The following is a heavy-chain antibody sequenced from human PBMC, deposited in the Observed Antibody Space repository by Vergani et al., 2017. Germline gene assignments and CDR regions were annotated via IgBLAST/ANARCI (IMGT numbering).Heavy chain of an antibody. Sequence: EVQLVESGGGLVQPGRSLRLSCAASGFTFSSYWMSWVRQAPGKGLEWVANIKQDGSEKYYVDSVKGRFTISRDNAKNSLYLQMNSLRAEDTAVYYCARERGSSWYGYLYYFDYWGQGTLVTVSS. CDR3: ARERGSSWYGYLYYFDY. CDR1: GFTFSSYW. V-gene: IGHV3-7*01. J-gene: IGHJ4*02. CDR2: IKQDGSEK. D-gene: IGHD6-13*01.